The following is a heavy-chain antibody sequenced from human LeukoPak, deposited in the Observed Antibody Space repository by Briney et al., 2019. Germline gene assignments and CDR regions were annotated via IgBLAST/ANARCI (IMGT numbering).Heavy chain of an antibody. V-gene: IGHV4-59*01. CDR2: VYYTGST. J-gene: IGHJ4*02. CDR1: GGSISTYY. CDR3: ARDGDNWNFGVIDS. D-gene: IGHD1-7*01. Sequence: SETLSLTCTGSGGSISTYYWSWSRQPPGKGLEGIGYVYYTGSTNYNPSLKSRVTISVDTSKNQFSLKLSSVTAADTAMYYCARDGDNWNFGVIDSWGQGTLVTVSS.